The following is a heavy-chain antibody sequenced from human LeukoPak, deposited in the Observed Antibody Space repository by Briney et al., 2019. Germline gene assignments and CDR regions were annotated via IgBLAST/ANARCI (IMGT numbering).Heavy chain of an antibody. CDR1: GGSISSGGYY. CDR3: AGGRDYGDDSWFDP. D-gene: IGHD4-17*01. J-gene: IGHJ5*02. CDR2: IYYSGST. V-gene: IGHV4-31*03. Sequence: SETLSLTCTVSGGSISSGGYYWSWIRQHPGKGLEWIGYIYYSGSTYYNPSLKSRVTISVDTSKNQFSLKLSSVTAADTAVYYCAGGRDYGDDSWFDPWGQGTLVTVSS.